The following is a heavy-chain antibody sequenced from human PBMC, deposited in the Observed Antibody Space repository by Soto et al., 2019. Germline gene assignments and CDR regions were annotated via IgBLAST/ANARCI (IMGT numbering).Heavy chain of an antibody. CDR1: GGPFSGYY. Sequence: QVQLQQWGAGLVKPSETLSLTCAVYGGPFSGYYWNWIRQSPGKGLEWIGEINHSGNTNYNPSLKSRVTISVDTSKNQFSLKLSSVTAADTAVYYCARGKTGYFDLWGRGTLVTVSS. CDR2: INHSGNT. CDR3: ARGKTGYFDL. J-gene: IGHJ2*01. V-gene: IGHV4-34*01.